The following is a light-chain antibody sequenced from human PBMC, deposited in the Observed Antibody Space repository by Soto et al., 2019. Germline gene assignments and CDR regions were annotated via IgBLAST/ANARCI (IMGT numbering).Light chain of an antibody. CDR1: QSDSSSY. J-gene: IGKJ1*01. V-gene: IGKV3-20*01. CDR2: GAS. CDR3: QQYDKWPPRT. Sequence: EIVLTQSPGTLSLSPGERATLSCRASQSDSSSYLAWYQQKPGQAPRLLIYGASSRATGIPDRFSGSGSGTDFTLTIIRLEPEDSAVYYCQQYDKWPPRTFGQGTKVEIK.